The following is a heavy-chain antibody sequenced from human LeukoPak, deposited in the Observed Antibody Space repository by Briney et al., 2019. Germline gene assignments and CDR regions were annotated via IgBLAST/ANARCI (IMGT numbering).Heavy chain of an antibody. CDR1: GFMFRSYW. CDR2: IKGDGSEK. Sequence: GGSLRLSCAASGFMFRSYWMNWVRQAPGKGLEWVASIKGDGSEKYYVDSVKGRFTISRDNAKNSLYLQMNSLRAEDTAVFYCARGLSSPGLDHWGLGTLVTVSS. D-gene: IGHD6-6*01. V-gene: IGHV3-7*05. J-gene: IGHJ4*02. CDR3: ARGLSSPGLDH.